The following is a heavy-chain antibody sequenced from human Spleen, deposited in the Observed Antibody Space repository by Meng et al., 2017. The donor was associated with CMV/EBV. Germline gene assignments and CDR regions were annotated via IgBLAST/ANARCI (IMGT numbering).Heavy chain of an antibody. CDR2: IYPRDSDT. CDR1: GYSFTNFW. V-gene: IGHV5-51*01. J-gene: IGHJ4*02. CDR3: ATQIAAAGLFDY. D-gene: IGHD6-25*01. Sequence: GESLKISCKASGYSFTNFWIGWVRQMPGKGLEWMAIIYPRDSDTRYNPSFQGQVTISVDKSISTAYLQWSSLKASDTAMYYCATQIAAAGLFDYWGQGTLVTVSS.